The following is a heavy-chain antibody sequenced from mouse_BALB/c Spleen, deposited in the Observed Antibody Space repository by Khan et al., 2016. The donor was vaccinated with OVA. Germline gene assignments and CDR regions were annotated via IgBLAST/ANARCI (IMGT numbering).Heavy chain of an antibody. D-gene: IGHD2-3*01. CDR2: INPNNGGT. CDR3: KRSGDGSFAY. V-gene: IGHV1S81*02. J-gene: IGHJ3*01. Sequence: QVQLQQSGAELVKPGASVKLSCKASGYTFSSYYLYWVKQRPGQGLEWIGEINPNNGGTNFNEKFKSKATLTVAKSSRTAFMQISRLTSEDSAVDYCKRSGDGSFAYWGQGTLVTVSA. CDR1: GYTFSSYY.